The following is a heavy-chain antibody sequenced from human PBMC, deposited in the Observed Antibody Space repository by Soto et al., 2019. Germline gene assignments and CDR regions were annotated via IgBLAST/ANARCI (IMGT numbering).Heavy chain of an antibody. CDR3: ARDRVMPRSHYYYYGMDV. CDR2: INHSGST. Sequence: LSLTCAVYGGSFSGYYWSWIRQPPGKGLEWIGEINHSGSTNYNPSLKSRVTISVDTSKNQFSLKLSSVTAADTAVYYCARDRVMPRSHYYYYGMDVWGQGTTVTVSS. J-gene: IGHJ6*02. D-gene: IGHD1-26*01. V-gene: IGHV4-34*01. CDR1: GGSFSGYY.